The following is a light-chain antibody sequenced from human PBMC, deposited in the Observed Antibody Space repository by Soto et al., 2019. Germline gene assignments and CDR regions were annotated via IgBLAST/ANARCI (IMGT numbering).Light chain of an antibody. CDR2: EGS. Sequence: QSVLTQPASVSGSPGQSITISCTGTSSDVGSYNLVSWYQQHPGKAPKLMIYEGSKRPSGVSNRLSGSKSGNTASLTISGLQAEDEADYYCCSYAGSSTVVVFGGGTKLTV. V-gene: IGLV2-23*01. CDR3: CSYAGSSTVVV. J-gene: IGLJ2*01. CDR1: SSDVGSYNL.